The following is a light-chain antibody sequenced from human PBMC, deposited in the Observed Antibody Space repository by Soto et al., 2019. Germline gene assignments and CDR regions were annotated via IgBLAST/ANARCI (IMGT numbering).Light chain of an antibody. V-gene: IGKV3-20*01. J-gene: IGKJ1*01. CDR2: AAS. CDR1: QSVSSSY. CDR3: QQYGSSSWT. Sequence: EIVLTQSPGPLSLSPGERATLSCRASQSVSSSYLAWYQQTPGQAPRLLIYAASSRATGIPDRFSGSGSGADFTLTITRLEPEDFAVDYCQQYGSSSWTFGQGTKVEVK.